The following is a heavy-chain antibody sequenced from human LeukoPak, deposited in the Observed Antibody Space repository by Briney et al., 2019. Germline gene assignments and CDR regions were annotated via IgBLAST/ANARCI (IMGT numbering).Heavy chain of an antibody. Sequence: PGGSLRLSCAATGFTFSSSTMHWVRLAPGKGLEWVAIVSYDGTDKHYADSVKGRFTISRDNSKNMIYLQMNSLRVEDTAVYYCARDSWDILTGYYSHYLDYWGQGTLVTVSS. J-gene: IGHJ4*02. CDR2: VSYDGTDK. CDR1: GFTFSSST. D-gene: IGHD3-9*01. V-gene: IGHV3-30*04. CDR3: ARDSWDILTGYYSHYLDY.